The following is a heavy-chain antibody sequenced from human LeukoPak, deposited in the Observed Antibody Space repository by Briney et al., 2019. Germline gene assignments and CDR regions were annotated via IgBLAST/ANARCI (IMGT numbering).Heavy chain of an antibody. CDR2: IYHSGST. CDR3: ARALLYGSGSYGAFDI. D-gene: IGHD3-10*01. CDR1: GYSISSGYY. J-gene: IGHJ3*02. Sequence: SETLSLTCAVSGYSISSGYYWGWIRQPPGKGLEWIGSIYHSGSTYYNPSLKSRVTISVDTSKNQFSLKLSSVTAADTAVYYCARALLYGSGSYGAFDIWGQGTMVTDSS. V-gene: IGHV4-38-2*01.